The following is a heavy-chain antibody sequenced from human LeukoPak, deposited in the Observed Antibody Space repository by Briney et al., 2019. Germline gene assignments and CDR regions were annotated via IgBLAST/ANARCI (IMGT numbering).Heavy chain of an antibody. J-gene: IGHJ5*02. CDR3: ARDRDANWFDP. CDR2: IYSGGST. D-gene: IGHD3-10*01. Sequence: GGSLRLSCAASGFTVSSNYMNWVRQAPGKGLEWVSVIYSGGSTYYADSVKGRFTISRDNSKNTLYLQMNSLRAEDTAVYYCARDRDANWFDPWGQGTLVTVSS. V-gene: IGHV3-53*01. CDR1: GFTVSSNY.